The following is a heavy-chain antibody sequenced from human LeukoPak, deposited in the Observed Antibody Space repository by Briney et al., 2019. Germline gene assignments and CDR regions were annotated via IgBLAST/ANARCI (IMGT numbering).Heavy chain of an antibody. CDR2: ISGSGGST. CDR1: GFTLSSYA. CDR3: AKGPYGRNFDWLYTFDY. J-gene: IGHJ4*02. D-gene: IGHD3-9*01. Sequence: GSLRLSCAASGFTLSSYAMSWVRQAPGKGLEWVSAISGSGGSTYYADSVKGRFTISRDSSKNTLYLQMNSLRAEDTAVYYCAKGPYGRNFDWLYTFDYWGQGTLVTVSS. V-gene: IGHV3-23*01.